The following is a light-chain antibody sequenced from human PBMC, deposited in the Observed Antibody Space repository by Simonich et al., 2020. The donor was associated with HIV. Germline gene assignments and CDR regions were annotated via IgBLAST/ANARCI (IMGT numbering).Light chain of an antibody. V-gene: IGKV4-1*01. Sequence: DIVMTQSPDSLAVSLGERATINCKSSRTILYSSNNKNYLGWYQTKPGQPPKLLIYWASTRESGFPDRFSGSGSGTDFTLTISSLQAEDVAVYYCQQYYDTPYTFGQGTKLEIK. CDR1: RTILYSSNNKNY. J-gene: IGKJ2*01. CDR3: QQYYDTPYT. CDR2: WAS.